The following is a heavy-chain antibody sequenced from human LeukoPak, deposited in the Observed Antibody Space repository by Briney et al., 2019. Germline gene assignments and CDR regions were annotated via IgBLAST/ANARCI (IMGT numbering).Heavy chain of an antibody. J-gene: IGHJ2*01. CDR2: IDYSGST. CDR3: VRVGPWCFDL. V-gene: IGHV4-59*01. CDR1: SGSISTYY. Sequence: SEALSLTCSVSSGSISTYYWSWIRQPPGKGLEWIGYIDYSGSTNYNPSLKSRVTISVDTSKNQFSLKLSSVTAADTAVYYCVRVGPWCFDLWGRGTLVTVSS.